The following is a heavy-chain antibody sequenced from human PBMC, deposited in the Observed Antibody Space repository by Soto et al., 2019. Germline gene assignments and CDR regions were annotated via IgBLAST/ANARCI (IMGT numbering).Heavy chain of an antibody. CDR1: GCSISSSSYY. Sequence: SETLSLTCTVSGCSISSSSYYWGWIRQPPGKGLEWIGSIYYSGSTYYNPSLKSRVTISVDTSKNQFSLKLSSVTAADTAVYYCATLGGAAALYYYYYMDVWGKGTTVTVSS. V-gene: IGHV4-39*01. CDR2: IYYSGST. D-gene: IGHD2-2*01. CDR3: ATLGGAAALYYYYYMDV. J-gene: IGHJ6*03.